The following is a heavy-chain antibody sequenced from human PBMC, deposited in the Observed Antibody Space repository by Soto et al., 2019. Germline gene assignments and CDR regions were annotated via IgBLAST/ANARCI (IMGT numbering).Heavy chain of an antibody. Sequence: EVQLVESGGGLVQPGGSLRLTCAASGFTFSIYSMNWVRQAPGKGLEWVSYIMPGSSHIFYADSVKGRFTISRDNAKNSLYLQMNSLRAEDTAVYYCAIEKGGATSVHVFDIWGHGTMVTVSS. V-gene: IGHV3-48*01. D-gene: IGHD1-26*01. CDR3: AIEKGGATSVHVFDI. CDR1: GFTFSIYS. J-gene: IGHJ3*02. CDR2: IMPGSSHI.